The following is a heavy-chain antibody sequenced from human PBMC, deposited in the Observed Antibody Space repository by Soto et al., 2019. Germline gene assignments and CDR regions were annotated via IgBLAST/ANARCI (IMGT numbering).Heavy chain of an antibody. V-gene: IGHV4-31*03. J-gene: IGHJ4*02. Sequence: QVQLQASGPGLVKPSQTLSLTCTVSGDSISSGGYHWSSIRQHPGTGLEWIGYIHYSGTPYYNPSLKSRVTISVDTSKNQFSLKLSSVTAADTAVYYGARNSGLRGEYWGQETLVTVSS. CDR1: GDSISSGGYH. CDR3: ARNSGLRGEY. CDR2: IHYSGTP. D-gene: IGHD6-19*01.